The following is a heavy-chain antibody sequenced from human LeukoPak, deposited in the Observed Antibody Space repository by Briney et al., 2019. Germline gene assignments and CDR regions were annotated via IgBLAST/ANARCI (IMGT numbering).Heavy chain of an antibody. V-gene: IGHV3-30*18. CDR2: ISYDGSNK. D-gene: IGHD3-3*01. J-gene: IGHJ4*02. CDR3: AKDSSGNGVVIIRYFDY. Sequence: PGRSLRLSCATSGFTFSSYGMHWVRQVPGKGLEWVAVISYDGSNKYYADSVKGRFTISRDNSKNTLYLQMNSLRAEDTAVYYCAKDSSGNGVVIIRYFDYWGQGTLVTVSS. CDR1: GFTFSSYG.